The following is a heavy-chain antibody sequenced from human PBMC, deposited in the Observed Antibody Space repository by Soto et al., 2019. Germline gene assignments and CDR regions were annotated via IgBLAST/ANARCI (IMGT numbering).Heavy chain of an antibody. J-gene: IGHJ4*02. Sequence: GRSRRFPGVPSGCKFSNNAMMWGHKAPGKGLEWVSLISATGGGTYYADSVKGRFTISRDNSHNTLYLQVHSLTAEDTAVYYCAKDRRAGGNSAFYFDFWGQGAQVTVSS. V-gene: IGHV3-23*01. CDR3: AKDRRAGGNSAFYFDF. CDR2: ISATGGGT. D-gene: IGHD3-16*01. CDR1: GCKFSNNA.